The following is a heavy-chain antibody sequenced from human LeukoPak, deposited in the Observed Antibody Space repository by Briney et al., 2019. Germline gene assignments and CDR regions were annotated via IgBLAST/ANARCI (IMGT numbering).Heavy chain of an antibody. CDR3: ARDKSRTYGSADAFDI. J-gene: IGHJ3*02. V-gene: IGHV4-34*01. Sequence: SETLSLTCAVSGGSLSGYYWTWIRQPPGKGLEWIGEINHSGSTNYNPSLKSRVTISVDTSRKQFFLRLSSVTAADTAMYYCARDKSRTYGSADAFDIWGQGTMVTVSS. D-gene: IGHD3-10*01. CDR1: GGSLSGYY. CDR2: INHSGST.